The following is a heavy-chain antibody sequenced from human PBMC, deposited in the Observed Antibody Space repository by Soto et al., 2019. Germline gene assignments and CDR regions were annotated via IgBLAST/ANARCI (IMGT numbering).Heavy chain of an antibody. J-gene: IGHJ4*02. Sequence: EVQLVESGGGLVQPGGSLRLSCAASGFTFTTYWMHWVRQAPGKGLMWVSRINSDGTTTNYADSVKGRFTISRDNAKNTVYLQMDSLRPEDTAVYYCASVPTGGYDWNWGQGTLVTVSS. CDR1: GFTFTTYW. D-gene: IGHD5-12*01. V-gene: IGHV3-74*01. CDR2: INSDGTTT. CDR3: ASVPTGGYDWN.